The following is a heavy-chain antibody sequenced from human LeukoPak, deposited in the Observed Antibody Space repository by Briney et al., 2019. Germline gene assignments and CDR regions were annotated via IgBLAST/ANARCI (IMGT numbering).Heavy chain of an antibody. J-gene: IGHJ4*02. D-gene: IGHD2-15*01. Sequence: SETLSLTCTVSGGSISSYYWSWVRQPPGKGLEWIGYIYYSGSTYYNPSLKSRVTISVDTSKNQFSLKLSSVTAADTAVYYCARNHCSGGSCYLGIGYWGQGTLVTVSS. V-gene: IGHV4-59*08. CDR1: GGSISSYY. CDR3: ARNHCSGGSCYLGIGY. CDR2: IYYSGST.